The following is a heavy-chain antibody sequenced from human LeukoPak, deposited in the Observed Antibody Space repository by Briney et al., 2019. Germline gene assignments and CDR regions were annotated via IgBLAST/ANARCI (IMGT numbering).Heavy chain of an antibody. Sequence: ASVKVSCKASGYTFTSYDINWVRQATGQGLEWMGWMNPNSGNTGYAQKFQGRVTMTRNTSISTAYMELSSLRSEDTAVYYCARGGGYYYDSSGSQIDCWGQGTLVTVSS. CDR2: MNPNSGNT. V-gene: IGHV1-8*01. CDR3: ARGGGYYYDSSGSQIDC. J-gene: IGHJ4*01. CDR1: GYTFTSYD. D-gene: IGHD3-22*01.